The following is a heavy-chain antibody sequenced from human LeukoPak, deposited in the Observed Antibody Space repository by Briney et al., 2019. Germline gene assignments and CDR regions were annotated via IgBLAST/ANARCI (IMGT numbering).Heavy chain of an antibody. J-gene: IGHJ4*02. CDR1: GGSFSGYY. V-gene: IGHV4-34*01. Sequence: SETLSLTCAVYGGSFSGYYWSWIRQPPGKGLEWIGEINHSGSTNYNPSLKSRVTISVDTSKNQFSLKLSSVTAADTAVYYCAILPRGRLRTPFDYWGQGTLVTVSS. CDR2: INHSGST. CDR3: AILPRGRLRTPFDY. D-gene: IGHD3-16*01.